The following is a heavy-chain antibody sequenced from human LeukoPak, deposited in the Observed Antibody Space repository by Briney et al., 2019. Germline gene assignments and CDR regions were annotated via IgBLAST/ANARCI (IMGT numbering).Heavy chain of an antibody. V-gene: IGHV4-61*01. Sequence: SETLSLTCTVSGYSISNGYYWSWIRQPPGKGLEWIGYIYYSGSTNYNPSLKSRVTISVDTSKNQFSLKLSSVTAADTAVYYCAREYLLWGQGTMVTVSS. D-gene: IGHD2-2*01. CDR2: IYYSGST. CDR3: AREYLL. CDR1: GYSISNGYY. J-gene: IGHJ3*01.